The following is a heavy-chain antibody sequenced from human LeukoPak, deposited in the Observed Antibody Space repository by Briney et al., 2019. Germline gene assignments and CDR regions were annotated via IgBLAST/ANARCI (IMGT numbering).Heavy chain of an antibody. D-gene: IGHD3-10*01. Sequence: PSETLSLTCAVSGGSISSSNWWSWVRQPPGKGLEWIGEIYHSGSTNYNPSLKSRVTISVDKSKNQFFLKLSSVTAADTAVYYCARDGATMVRGVILDYYYMDVWGKGTTVTVSS. CDR2: IYHSGST. CDR3: ARDGATMVRGVILDYYYMDV. V-gene: IGHV4-4*02. CDR1: GGSISSSNW. J-gene: IGHJ6*03.